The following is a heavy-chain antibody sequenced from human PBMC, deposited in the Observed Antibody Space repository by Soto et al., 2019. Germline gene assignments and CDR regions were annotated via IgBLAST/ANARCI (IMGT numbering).Heavy chain of an antibody. CDR1: GFSFSDYW. CDR3: AKSNWFDP. J-gene: IGHJ5*02. CDR2: IDSDGTST. Sequence: EVQLVESGGGLVQPGGSLRLSCSASGFSFSDYWMNWVRQAPGKGLVWVSRIDSDGTSTSYADSVKCRFTISRDNAKNTLYLQMNSLRAEDTAVYYCAKSNWFDPWGQGTLVIVSS. V-gene: IGHV3-74*01.